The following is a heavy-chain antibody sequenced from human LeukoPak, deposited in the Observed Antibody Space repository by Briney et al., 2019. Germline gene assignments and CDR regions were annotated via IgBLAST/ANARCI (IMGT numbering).Heavy chain of an antibody. D-gene: IGHD6-19*01. Sequence: SETLSLTCTVSGGSISSYYWSWIRQPPGKGLEWIGYIYYSGTTDYNPSLKSRVTISIDTSQNQFSLRLSSVTAADTAVYYCARGPPVAGTPRIDYWGQGTLVTVSS. CDR1: GGSISSYY. CDR3: ARGPPVAGTPRIDY. J-gene: IGHJ4*02. CDR2: IYYSGTT. V-gene: IGHV4-59*01.